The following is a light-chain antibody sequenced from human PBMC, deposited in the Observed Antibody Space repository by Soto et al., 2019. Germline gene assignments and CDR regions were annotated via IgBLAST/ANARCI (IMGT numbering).Light chain of an antibody. CDR3: QQYYSYPRT. J-gene: IGKJ1*01. CDR1: QGISSY. CDR2: AAS. V-gene: IGKV1-8*01. Sequence: AIRMTQSPSSLTESTVDRVTITCRASQGISSYLAWYQQKPGKAPKLLIYAASTLQSGVPSRFSGSGSGTDFTLTISCLQSEDFATYYCQQYYSYPRTFGQGTKVDI.